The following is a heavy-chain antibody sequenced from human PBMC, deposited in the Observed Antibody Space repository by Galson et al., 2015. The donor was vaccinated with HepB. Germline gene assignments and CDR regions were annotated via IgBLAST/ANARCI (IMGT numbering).Heavy chain of an antibody. CDR3: AKSGASYFDGWGI. CDR1: GFTFSSYA. J-gene: IGHJ4*02. V-gene: IGHV3-23*01. CDR2: ISGSGGST. D-gene: IGHD3-10*01. Sequence: SLRLSCAASGFTFSSYAMSWVRQTPGKGLEWVSAISGSGGSTYYADSVKGRFTISRDNSKNTLYLQMNSLRADDTAVYYCAKSGASYFDGWGIWGQGTLVTVSS.